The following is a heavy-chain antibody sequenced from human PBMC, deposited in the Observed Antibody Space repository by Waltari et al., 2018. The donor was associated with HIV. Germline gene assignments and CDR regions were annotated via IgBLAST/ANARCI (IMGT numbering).Heavy chain of an antibody. J-gene: IGHJ4*02. CDR3: ARASHYIEFSTFDGDYYFDF. D-gene: IGHD3-3*02. Sequence: VQLVESGGGSIKTGGSLRLSCAASGFSVRNHWMDWVRQGPGKGLVWVARINRDGSSRNYADAVKVRFVISRDNARNTVYLQLNNLKVEDTAVYFCARASHYIEFSTFDGDYYFDFWGRGTRVAVSS. CDR2: INRDGSSR. V-gene: IGHV3-74*01. CDR1: GFSVRNHW.